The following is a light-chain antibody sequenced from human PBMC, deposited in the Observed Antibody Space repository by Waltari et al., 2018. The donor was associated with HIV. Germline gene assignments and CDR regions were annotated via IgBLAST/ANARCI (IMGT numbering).Light chain of an antibody. CDR3: AAWDDILSGWV. CDR2: RDN. J-gene: IGLJ3*02. CDR1: SPNIGNT. V-gene: IGLV1-47*01. Sequence: SVLTHPPPSSGAPGQRVTFSCAGCSPNIGNTVYWYQQPPGTAPKVLIYRDNQRPSGVPDRFSGSRSGTSASLDVSGLRSEDEANYICAAWDDILSGWVFGGGTKLTVL.